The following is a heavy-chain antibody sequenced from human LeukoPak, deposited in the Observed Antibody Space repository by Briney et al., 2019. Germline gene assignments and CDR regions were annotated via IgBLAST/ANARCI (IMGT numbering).Heavy chain of an antibody. V-gene: IGHV4-39*01. Sequence: SETLSLTCTVSGGSISSSTYYWGWIRQPPGKGLEWIGTIYYSGTTYSNPSLKSRVTMSVDTSKNQFSLRLSSVTASDTAMYYCARRFCGSTSCYYFDYWGQGTLVTVSS. D-gene: IGHD2-2*01. CDR3: ARRFCGSTSCYYFDY. CDR1: GGSISSSTYY. J-gene: IGHJ4*02. CDR2: IYYSGTT.